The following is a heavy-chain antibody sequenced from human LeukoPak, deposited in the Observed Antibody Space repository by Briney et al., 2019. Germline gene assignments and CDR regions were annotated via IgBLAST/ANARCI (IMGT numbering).Heavy chain of an antibody. D-gene: IGHD3-3*01. Sequence: PGGSLRLSCAASGFTFSSYGMHWVRQAPGKGLEWVAFIRYDGSNKYYADSVKGRFTISRDNSKNTRYLQINSLRAEDTAVYYCVGYYDFWRLTYNYMNVGGKGT. CDR2: IRYDGSNK. CDR3: VGYYDFWRLTYNYMNV. J-gene: IGHJ6*03. V-gene: IGHV3-30*02. CDR1: GFTFSSYG.